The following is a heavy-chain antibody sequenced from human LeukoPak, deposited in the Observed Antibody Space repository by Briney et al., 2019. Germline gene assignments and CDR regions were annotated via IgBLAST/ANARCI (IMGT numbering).Heavy chain of an antibody. D-gene: IGHD2-15*01. V-gene: IGHV1-46*01. Sequence: ASVKVSCKASGYTFTSYYMHWVRQAPGQGLEWMGIINPSGGSTSYAQKFQGRVTMTRDTSTSTVYMELSSLRSEDTAVYYCARAGLSGGSCYAFDIWGQGTMVTVSS. CDR1: GYTFTSYY. CDR3: ARAGLSGGSCYAFDI. J-gene: IGHJ3*02. CDR2: INPSGGST.